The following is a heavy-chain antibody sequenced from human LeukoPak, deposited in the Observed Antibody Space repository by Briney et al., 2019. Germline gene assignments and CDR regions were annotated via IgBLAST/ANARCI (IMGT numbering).Heavy chain of an antibody. Sequence: GGSLRVSCAASGFTVSSNYMSWVRQALGKGLEWVSVIYSGGSTYYADSVKGRFTISRDNSKNTLYLQMNSLRAEDTAVYYCARDYYDSSGAGSLWGQGTLVTVSS. J-gene: IGHJ4*02. V-gene: IGHV3-66*02. D-gene: IGHD3-22*01. CDR1: GFTVSSNY. CDR3: ARDYYDSSGAGSL. CDR2: IYSGGST.